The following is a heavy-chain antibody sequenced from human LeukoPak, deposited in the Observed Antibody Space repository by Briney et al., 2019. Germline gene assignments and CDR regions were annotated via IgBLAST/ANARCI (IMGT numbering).Heavy chain of an antibody. J-gene: IGHJ4*02. CDR3: ARDPLGQYYDSSGYYGDY. Sequence: GGSLRLSCAASGFTFSSYGMHWVRQAPGKGLEWVAVIWYDGSNKYYADSVKGRFTISRDNAKNSLYLQMNSLRAEDTAVYYCARDPLGQYYDSSGYYGDYWGQGTLVTVSS. CDR2: IWYDGSNK. D-gene: IGHD3-22*01. V-gene: IGHV3-33*01. CDR1: GFTFSSYG.